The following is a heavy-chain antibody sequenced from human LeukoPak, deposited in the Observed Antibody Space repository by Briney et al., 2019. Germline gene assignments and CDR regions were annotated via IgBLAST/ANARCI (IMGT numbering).Heavy chain of an antibody. V-gene: IGHV3-30-3*01. CDR2: ISYDGSNK. D-gene: IGHD3-10*01. J-gene: IGHJ4*02. CDR1: GFSISIYA. CDR3: ARSGMEFCDY. Sequence: GGSLRLYCAASGFSISIYAMHWGRQAPGKGLEWVAVISYDGSNKYYADSVKGRFTISRDNSKNTLYLQMNSLRAEDTAVYYCARSGMEFCDYWGQGTLVTVSS.